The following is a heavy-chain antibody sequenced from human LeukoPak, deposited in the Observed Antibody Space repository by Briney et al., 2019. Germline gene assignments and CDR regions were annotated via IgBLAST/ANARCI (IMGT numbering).Heavy chain of an antibody. V-gene: IGHV1-69*01. CDR3: ATATMVRDVHFDY. CDR2: IIPIFGSA. Sequence: ASVKVSCKASGGTFSSYTITWVRQAPGQGLEWMGGIIPIFGSANYAQKFQGRVTITADESTSTAYMELSSLRSEDTAVYYCATATMVRDVHFDYWGQGTLVTVSS. J-gene: IGHJ4*02. D-gene: IGHD3-10*01. CDR1: GGTFSSYT.